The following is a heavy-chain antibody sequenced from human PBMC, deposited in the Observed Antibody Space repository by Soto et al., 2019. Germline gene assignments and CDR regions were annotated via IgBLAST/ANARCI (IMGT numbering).Heavy chain of an antibody. CDR1: GDSVTSVRDY. J-gene: IGHJ6*02. Sequence: ASETLSLTCTVSGDSVTSVRDYWSWIRQPPGKGLEWIGYIYYSGSADYNPSLGSRVTISIDTSKNQFSLKLTSVTAADTAVYYCARGVGFGYYYYHMDLWGQGTTVTVSS. CDR2: IYYSGSA. D-gene: IGHD3-10*01. CDR3: ARGVGFGYYYYHMDL. V-gene: IGHV4-61*01.